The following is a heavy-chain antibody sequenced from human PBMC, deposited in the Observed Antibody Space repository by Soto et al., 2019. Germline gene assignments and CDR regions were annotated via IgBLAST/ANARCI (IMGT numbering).Heavy chain of an antibody. CDR1: GGSISSSNW. CDR3: ARGGRGSIVVVPAAIHP. Sequence: KTSETLSLTCAVSGGSISSSNWWSWVRQPPGKGLEWIGEIYHSGSTNYNPSLKSRVTISVDKSKNQFSLKLSSVTAADTAVYYCARGGRGSIVVVPAAIHPWGQGTLVTVSS. D-gene: IGHD2-2*01. V-gene: IGHV4-4*02. J-gene: IGHJ5*02. CDR2: IYHSGST.